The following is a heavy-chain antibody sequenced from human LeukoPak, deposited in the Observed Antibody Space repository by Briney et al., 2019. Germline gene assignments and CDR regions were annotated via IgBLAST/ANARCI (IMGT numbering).Heavy chain of an antibody. V-gene: IGHV3-48*04. CDR2: ISIGSSTR. CDR3: ARAYYDILTGSDPRGPNWFDP. J-gene: IGHJ5*02. D-gene: IGHD3-9*01. Sequence: GGSLRLSCAASGFTFTSYSMNWVRQAPGKGLEWVSYISIGSSTRYYADSVKGRFTISRDNAKNSLYLQMNSLRSEDTAVYYCARAYYDILTGSDPRGPNWFDPWGQGTLVTVSS. CDR1: GFTFTSYS.